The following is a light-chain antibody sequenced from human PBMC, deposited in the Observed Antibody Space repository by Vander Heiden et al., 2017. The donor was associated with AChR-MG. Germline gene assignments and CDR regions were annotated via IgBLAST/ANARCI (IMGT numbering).Light chain of an antibody. V-gene: IGLV1-40*01. J-gene: IGLJ2*01. CDR2: GNS. CDR3: QSYDVSLSAAV. Sequence: QSVLTQPPSVSRAPGQRVTISCTGTSSNIGAAYDVHWYQHLPGTAPKLLIYGNSNRPSGVPDRFSASKSDTSASLAVTGPHPDDEAVYYCQSYDVSLSAAVFGGGTKLTVL. CDR1: SSNIGAAYD.